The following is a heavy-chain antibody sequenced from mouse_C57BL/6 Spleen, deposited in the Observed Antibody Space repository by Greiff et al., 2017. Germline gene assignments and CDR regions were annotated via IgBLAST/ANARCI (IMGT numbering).Heavy chain of an antibody. V-gene: IGHV1-64*01. CDR1: GYTFTSYW. CDR3: ARGDYDVGFAY. D-gene: IGHD2-4*01. Sequence: QVQLQQPGAELVKPGASVKLSCKASGYTFTSYWMHWVKQRPGQGLEWIGMIHPNSGSTNYNEKFKSKATLTVDKSSSTAYMQLSSLTSEYSAVYYCARGDYDVGFAYWGQGTLVTVSA. CDR2: IHPNSGST. J-gene: IGHJ3*01.